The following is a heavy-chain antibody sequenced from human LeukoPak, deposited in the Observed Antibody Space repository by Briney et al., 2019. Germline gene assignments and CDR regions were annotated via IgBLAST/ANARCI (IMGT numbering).Heavy chain of an antibody. J-gene: IGHJ6*02. CDR2: IGSSDTTK. V-gene: IGHV3-48*03. Sequence: GGSLRLSCAASGFSFSEYDMNWVRQAPGKGLEWVSYIGSSDTTKYYAESVKGRFIISRDNAKNSLYLQMNSLRAEDTAVYYCARGGRAYGQDVWGQGTTVTVSS. CDR1: GFSFSEYD. D-gene: IGHD3-16*01. CDR3: ARGGRAYGQDV.